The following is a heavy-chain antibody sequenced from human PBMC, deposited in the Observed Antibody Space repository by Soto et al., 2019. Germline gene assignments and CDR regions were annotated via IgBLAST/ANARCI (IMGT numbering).Heavy chain of an antibody. V-gene: IGHV1-46*03. CDR2: INPSGGST. CDR3: ASYWGYETGTTDYYYYYMDV. D-gene: IGHD1-7*01. Sequence: ASVKVSCTASGYTFTSYYMHWVRQAPGQGLEWMGIINPSGGSTSYAQKFQGRVTMTRDTSTSTVYMELSSLRSEDTAVYYCASYWGYETGTTDYYYYYMDVWGKGTTVTVS. CDR1: GYTFTSYY. J-gene: IGHJ6*03.